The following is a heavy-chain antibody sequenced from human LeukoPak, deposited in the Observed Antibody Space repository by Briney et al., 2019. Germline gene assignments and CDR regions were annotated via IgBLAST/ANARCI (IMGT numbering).Heavy chain of an antibody. CDR2: SYYRGST. Sequence: SETLSLTCNVSGGSISSISYYWGWIRQPPGKGLEWIGSSYYRGSTYYNPSLKSRVTISIDTSKNQVFLKLNSVTAADTAVYYCAREGINPHWGQGTMVTVSS. D-gene: IGHD2-15*01. V-gene: IGHV4-39*07. CDR1: GGSISSISYY. CDR3: AREGINPH. J-gene: IGHJ3*01.